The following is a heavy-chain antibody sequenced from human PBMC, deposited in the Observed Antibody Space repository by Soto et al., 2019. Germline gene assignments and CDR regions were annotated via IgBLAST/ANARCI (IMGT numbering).Heavy chain of an antibody. J-gene: IGHJ4*02. Sequence: QVQLVESGGGVVQPGRSLRLSCAASGFIFSGYDIHWVRQAPGKGLEWVAGISYDGSNKYYADSVKGRFTISRDNSKNTLFLQMSSLRAEDTAVHFCATEESSGWYTYFDYWGQGILVTVST. CDR2: ISYDGSNK. D-gene: IGHD6-19*01. V-gene: IGHV3-30*03. CDR1: GFIFSGYD. CDR3: ATEESSGWYTYFDY.